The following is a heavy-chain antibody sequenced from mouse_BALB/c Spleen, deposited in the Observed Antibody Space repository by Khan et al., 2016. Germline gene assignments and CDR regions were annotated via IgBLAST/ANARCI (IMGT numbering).Heavy chain of an antibody. CDR3: TRRHDYGYAGY. D-gene: IGHD1-2*01. V-gene: IGHV4-1*02. J-gene: IGHJ2*01. Sequence: EVKLLESGGGLVQPGGSLKLSCAASGFDFSRYWMSWVRQAPGKGLEWIGEINPDSSTINYTPSLKDKFIISRDNAKNTLYLQMSKVRSEDTALYDCTRRHDYGYAGYWGQGTALTVSS. CDR1: GFDFSRYW. CDR2: INPDSSTI.